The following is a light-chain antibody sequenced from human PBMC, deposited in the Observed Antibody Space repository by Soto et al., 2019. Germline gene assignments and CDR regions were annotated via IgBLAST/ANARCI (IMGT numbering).Light chain of an antibody. V-gene: IGKV3-15*01. CDR2: GAS. CDR1: QSVSSN. J-gene: IGKJ1*01. Sequence: EIEMTQSPATLSLSPGERATLYCWASQSVSSNLAWYQQKPGQAPRLLIYGASTRVTGVPARFSGSGSGTELMLIISRLQSEDFAVYYCQHYNNWPPWTFGQGTKVEIK. CDR3: QHYNNWPPWT.